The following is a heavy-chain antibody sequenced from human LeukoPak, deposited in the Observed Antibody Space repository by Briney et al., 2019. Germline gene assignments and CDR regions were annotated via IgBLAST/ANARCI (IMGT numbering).Heavy chain of an antibody. CDR1: GFTFSNYN. CDR3: AELGITMIGGV. D-gene: IGHD3-10*02. Sequence: SGGSLRLSCAASGFTFSNYNMHWVRQAPGKGLEWVSYISSSGSTIYYADSVKGRFTISRDNAKNSLYLQMNSLRAEDTAVYYCAELGITMIGGVWGKGTTVTISS. CDR2: ISSSGSTI. V-gene: IGHV3-48*04. J-gene: IGHJ6*04.